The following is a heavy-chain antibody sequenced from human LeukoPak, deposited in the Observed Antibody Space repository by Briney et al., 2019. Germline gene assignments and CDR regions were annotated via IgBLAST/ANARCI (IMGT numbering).Heavy chain of an antibody. CDR2: ISGYNEKT. Sequence: ASVKVSCKASGYTFTRYGINWVRQAPGQGLEWMGWISGYNEKTNYAQKFQGRVTMTTDTSTSTAYMELRRLRSDDTAVYYCARDPGSFLSGSGWLNWFEPWGQGTLVTVSS. CDR3: ARDPGSFLSGSGWLNWFEP. J-gene: IGHJ5*02. V-gene: IGHV1-18*01. CDR1: GYTFTRYG. D-gene: IGHD6-19*01.